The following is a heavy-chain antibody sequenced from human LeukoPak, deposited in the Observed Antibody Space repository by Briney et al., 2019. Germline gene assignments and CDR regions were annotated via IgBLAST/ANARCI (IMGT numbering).Heavy chain of an antibody. D-gene: IGHD2-15*01. CDR2: ISAYNGNT. V-gene: IGHV1-18*01. J-gene: IGHJ5*02. CDR3: ARDKPSRDVAIPAAWFDP. Sequence: GASVKVSCKASGYTFTSYGISWVRQAPGQGLEWMGWISAYNGNTNYAQKLQGRVTMTTDTSTSTAYMELRSLRSDDPAVYYCARDKPSRDVAIPAAWFDPWGQGTLVTVSA. CDR1: GYTFTSYG.